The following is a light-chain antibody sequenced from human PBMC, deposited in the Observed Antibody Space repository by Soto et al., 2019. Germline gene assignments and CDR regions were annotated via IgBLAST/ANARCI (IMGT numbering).Light chain of an antibody. V-gene: IGLV2-14*01. Sequence: QSALTQPASVSGSPGQAITISCTGTSSDVGGYKYVSWYQQHPGKAPKLMIYEVTDRPSGVSNRFSGSKSGNTASLTISGLQAEDEADYYYSSYTSSNTWVFGGGTKLTVL. CDR3: SSYTSSNTWV. CDR2: EVT. J-gene: IGLJ3*02. CDR1: SSDVGGYKY.